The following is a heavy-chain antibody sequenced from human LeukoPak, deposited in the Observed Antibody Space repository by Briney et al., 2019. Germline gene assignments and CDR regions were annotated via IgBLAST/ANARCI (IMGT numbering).Heavy chain of an antibody. Sequence: PGGSLRLFCAASGFTFSSSPMSWVRQAPGKGLEWVSAISNNGGYTYYADSVQGRFTISRDSAKNSLYLQMNSPRDEDTAVYCCVRGEAYSTTWFVCDLFDYWGQGALVTVSS. CDR2: ISNNGGYT. CDR1: GFTFSSSP. D-gene: IGHD6-13*01. CDR3: VRGEAYSTTWFVCDLFDY. V-gene: IGHV3-23*01. J-gene: IGHJ4*02.